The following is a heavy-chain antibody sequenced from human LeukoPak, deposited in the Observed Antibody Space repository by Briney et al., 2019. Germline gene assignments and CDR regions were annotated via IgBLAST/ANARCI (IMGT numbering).Heavy chain of an antibody. V-gene: IGHV4-34*01. Sequence: GSLRLSCAASGFTFSSYAMSWVRQPPGKGLEWIGEINHSGSTNYNPSLKSRVTMSVDTSKNQFSLKLSSVTAADTAVYYCARGPLSSSSVDYWGQGTLVTVSS. CDR2: INHSGST. CDR3: ARGPLSSSSVDY. CDR1: GFTFSSYA. J-gene: IGHJ4*02. D-gene: IGHD6-13*01.